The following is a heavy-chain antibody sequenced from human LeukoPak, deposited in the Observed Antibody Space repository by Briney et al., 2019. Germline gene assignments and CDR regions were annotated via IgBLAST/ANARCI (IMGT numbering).Heavy chain of an antibody. CDR1: GFTFSSYW. CDR2: IKGDGNT. V-gene: IGHV3-74*01. J-gene: IGHJ1*01. Sequence: PGGSLRLSCAASGFTFSSYWMHWVRQAPGKGLVWVSRIKGDGNTNYADSVKGRFTISRDNAKNTVSLQMNSLRAEDTGVYYCARAPSEIGGYYPEYFRHWGQSTLVTVCS. CDR3: ARAPSEIGGYYPEYFRH. D-gene: IGHD3-22*01.